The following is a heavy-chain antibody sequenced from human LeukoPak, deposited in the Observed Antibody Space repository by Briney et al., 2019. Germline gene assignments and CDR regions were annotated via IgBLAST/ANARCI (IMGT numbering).Heavy chain of an antibody. D-gene: IGHD2-2*01. Sequence: GGSLRLSCAASGFTFSSYGMHWVRQAPGKGLEWVSAISGSGGSTYYADSVKGRFTISRDNSKNTLYLQMNSLRAEDTAVYYCAKGKGYCSSTSCYPYGMDVWGQGTTVTVSS. CDR1: GFTFSSYG. J-gene: IGHJ6*02. CDR2: ISGSGGST. CDR3: AKGKGYCSSTSCYPYGMDV. V-gene: IGHV3-23*01.